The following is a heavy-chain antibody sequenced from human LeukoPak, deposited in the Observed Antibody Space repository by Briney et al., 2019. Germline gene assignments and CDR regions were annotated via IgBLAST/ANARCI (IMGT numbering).Heavy chain of an antibody. Sequence: GASVTVSCKASGYSFTSYCLHWLRQAPGQGLEWMGWITPARGDTRISQKFQGRVTLTRDQSINTVYMELTGLTSDDTATYYCARGGIVVSATLVYGDRSSNDHWGRGTLVIVSS. CDR2: ITPARGDT. CDR1: GYSFTSYC. J-gene: IGHJ4*02. V-gene: IGHV1-2*02. D-gene: IGHD4-17*01. CDR3: ARGGIVVSATLVYGDRSSNDH.